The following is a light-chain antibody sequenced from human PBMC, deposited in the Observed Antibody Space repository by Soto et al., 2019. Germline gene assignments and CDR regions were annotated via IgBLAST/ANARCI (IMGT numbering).Light chain of an antibody. Sequence: DIQMTQSPSTLSASVGDRVIITCRASQSVDNWLAWFQQKPGKAPKVVIYRASGLETGVPSRFSGSGCGTEFTLTISSLQPDDFATYYCQHYSASSPWTFGQGTKVELK. CDR1: QSVDNW. CDR2: RAS. CDR3: QHYSASSPWT. V-gene: IGKV1-5*03. J-gene: IGKJ1*01.